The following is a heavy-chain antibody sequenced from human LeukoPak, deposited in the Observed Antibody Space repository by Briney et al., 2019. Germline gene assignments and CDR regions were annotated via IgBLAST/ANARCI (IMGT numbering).Heavy chain of an antibody. CDR3: AREPYCGGDCFLDS. J-gene: IGHJ4*02. Sequence: PSETLSLTCTVSGGSISSGSYYWSWIRQPAGKGLEWIGRIYTSGSTYYNPSPKSGVTISLDTSKNQFSLKLSSVTAADTAVYYCAREPYCGGDCFLDSRGQGTLVTVSS. CDR1: GGSISSGSYY. V-gene: IGHV4-61*02. D-gene: IGHD2-21*01. CDR2: IYTSGST.